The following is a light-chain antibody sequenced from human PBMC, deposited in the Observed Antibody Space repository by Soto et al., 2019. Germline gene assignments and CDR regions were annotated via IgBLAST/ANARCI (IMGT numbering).Light chain of an antibody. J-gene: IGKJ4*01. CDR1: QSVSSN. CDR2: DAS. Sequence: EAVMTQSPATLSVSPGERPTLSCRASQSVSSNLAWYQQKPGQAPRLLIYDASTRATGIPARFSGSGSRTEFTLTISSLQSEDFATYYCQQANSFPSFGGGTKVEIK. CDR3: QQANSFPS. V-gene: IGKV3-15*01.